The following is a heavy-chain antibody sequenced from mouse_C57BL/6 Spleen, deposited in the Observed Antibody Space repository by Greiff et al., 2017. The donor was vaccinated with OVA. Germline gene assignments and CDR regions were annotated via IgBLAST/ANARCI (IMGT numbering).Heavy chain of an antibody. CDR3: ARRILITTVVATDWYFDV. CDR2: IDPSDSET. D-gene: IGHD1-1*01. J-gene: IGHJ1*03. Sequence: VKLQQPGAELVRPGSSVKLSCKASGYTFTSYWMHWVKQRPIQGLEWIGNIDPSDSETHYNQKFKDKATLTVDKSSSTAYMQLSSLTSEDTAVYYCARRILITTVVATDWYFDVWGTGTTVTVSS. V-gene: IGHV1-52*01. CDR1: GYTFTSYW.